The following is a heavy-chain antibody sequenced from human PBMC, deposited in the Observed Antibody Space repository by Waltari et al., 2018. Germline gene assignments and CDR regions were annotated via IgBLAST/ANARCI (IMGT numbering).Heavy chain of an antibody. D-gene: IGHD1-26*01. CDR1: GYSIRTGYY. CDR2: IYHTGTT. CDR3: ARGGSGSYMGSFDI. J-gene: IGHJ3*02. V-gene: IGHV4-38-2*01. Sequence: QVQLQESGPGLVKPSETLSLTCAVSGYSIRTGYYWSWIRQPPGKGLEWIGGIYHTGTTYYNASLKSRVTISVDTSKNQFSLNLSFVTATDTALYFCARGGSGSYMGSFDIWGQGPMVTVSS.